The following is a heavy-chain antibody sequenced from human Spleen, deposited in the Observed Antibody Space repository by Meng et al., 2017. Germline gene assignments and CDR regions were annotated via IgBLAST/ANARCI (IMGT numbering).Heavy chain of an antibody. V-gene: IGHV3-30*01. CDR2: ISYDESNK. D-gene: IGHD3-16*02. J-gene: IGHJ6*02. CDR1: GFTLSSYA. Sequence: GGSLRLSCAASGFTLSSYAMDWVRQAPGKGLEWVAGISYDESNKYYVDSVKGRFTISRDNSKNTVFLQMNSLRTDDTAVYYCARDSYDYVWGSYRSGYYYYGMDVWGQGTTVTVSS. CDR3: ARDSYDYVWGSYRSGYYYYGMDV.